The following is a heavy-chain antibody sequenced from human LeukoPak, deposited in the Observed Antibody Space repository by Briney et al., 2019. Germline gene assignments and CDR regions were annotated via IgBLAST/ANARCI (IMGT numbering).Heavy chain of an antibody. D-gene: IGHD6-6*01. CDR1: GYTFTSYG. J-gene: IGHJ4*02. Sequence: GASVKVSCKASGYTFTSYGISWVRQAPGQGLEWMGRIIPILGIANYAQKFQGRVTITADKSTSTAYMELSSLSSEDTAVYYCARYSSSSPFDYWGQGTLVTVSS. CDR2: IIPILGIA. V-gene: IGHV1-69*04. CDR3: ARYSSSSPFDY.